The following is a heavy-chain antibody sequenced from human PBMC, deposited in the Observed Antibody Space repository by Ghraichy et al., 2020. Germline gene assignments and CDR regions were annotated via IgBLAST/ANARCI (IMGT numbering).Heavy chain of an antibody. D-gene: IGHD6-13*01. V-gene: IGHV4-61*08. Sequence: SETLSLTCTVSGGSVTSPDYYWSWIRQPPGRGLEWIGYMFYTGNTFFRSPLKSRISISIDTSKTQFSLKLRSVTAADTAVYYCARSRLVAAGNWGLLDVWGQGTMVTVSS. J-gene: IGHJ3*01. CDR2: MFYTGNT. CDR1: GGSVTSPDYY. CDR3: ARSRLVAAGNWGLLDV.